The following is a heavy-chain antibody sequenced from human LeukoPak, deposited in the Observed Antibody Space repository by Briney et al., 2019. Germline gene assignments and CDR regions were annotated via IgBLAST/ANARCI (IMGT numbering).Heavy chain of an antibody. CDR2: INHSGST. Sequence: SETLSLTCAVYGGSFSGYYWSWIRQPPGKGLEWIGEINHSGSTNYNPSLKSRVTISVDTSKNQFSLKLSSVTAADTAVYYCARGGYDFWSGYYTYWFDPWGQGTLVTVSS. D-gene: IGHD3-3*01. V-gene: IGHV4-34*01. CDR1: GGSFSGYY. J-gene: IGHJ5*02. CDR3: ARGGYDFWSGYYTYWFDP.